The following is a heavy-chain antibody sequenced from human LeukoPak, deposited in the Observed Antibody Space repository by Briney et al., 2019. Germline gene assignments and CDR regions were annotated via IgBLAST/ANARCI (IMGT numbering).Heavy chain of an antibody. Sequence: SETLSLTCAVYGGSFSGYYWSWIRQPPGKGLEWIGEINHSGSTNYNPSLKSRVTISVDTSKNQFSLKLSSVTAADTAVYYCARDRAMVRGVIKRDYWGQGTPVTVSS. CDR3: ARDRAMVRGVIKRDY. J-gene: IGHJ4*02. D-gene: IGHD3-10*01. CDR1: GGSFSGYY. CDR2: INHSGST. V-gene: IGHV4-34*01.